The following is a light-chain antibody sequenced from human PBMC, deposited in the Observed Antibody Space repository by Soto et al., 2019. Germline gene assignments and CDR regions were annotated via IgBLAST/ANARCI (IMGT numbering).Light chain of an antibody. CDR2: DDS. Sequence: SYELTQPPSVSVAPGQTARITCGGNNIKSKSVHWYQQRPGQAPVPVVHDDSDRPSGIPERFSGSNSENTATLIITRVEAVDEADYYCQVWDTGNDHVVFGGGTKVTVL. J-gene: IGLJ2*01. CDR1: NIKSKS. CDR3: QVWDTGNDHVV. V-gene: IGLV3-21*02.